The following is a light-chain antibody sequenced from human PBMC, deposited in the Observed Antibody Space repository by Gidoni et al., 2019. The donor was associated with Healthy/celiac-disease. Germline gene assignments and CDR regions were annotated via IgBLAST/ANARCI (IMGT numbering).Light chain of an antibody. CDR1: QTILYSFNNTNY. V-gene: IGKV4-1*01. CDR2: WAS. CDR3: QQYYITPPT. Sequence: DIVMTQSPDSLAVSLGERATINCKSSQTILYSFNNTNYLAWYQQKPGQPLKLLIYWASTRESGVPDRFSGSASVTDFTLTISSLQAEEVAVYYCQQYYITPPTFGQGTRVEIK. J-gene: IGKJ1*01.